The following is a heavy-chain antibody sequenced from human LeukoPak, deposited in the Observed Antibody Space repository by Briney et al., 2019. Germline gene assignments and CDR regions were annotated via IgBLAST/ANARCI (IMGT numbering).Heavy chain of an antibody. V-gene: IGHV4-34*01. CDR3: ARGGPRGSMGY. J-gene: IGHJ4*02. CDR2: INHSGST. Sequence: PSETLSLTCAVYGGSFSGYYWSWIRQPPGKGLEWIGEINHSGSTNYNPSLKSRDTISVDTSKNQFSLKLSSVTAADTAVYYCARGGPRGSMGYWGQGTLVTVSS. D-gene: IGHD1-26*01. CDR1: GGSFSGYY.